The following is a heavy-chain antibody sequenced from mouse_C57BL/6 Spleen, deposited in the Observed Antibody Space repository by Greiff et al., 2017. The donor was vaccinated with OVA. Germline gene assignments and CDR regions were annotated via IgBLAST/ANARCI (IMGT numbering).Heavy chain of an antibody. Sequence: VQLQQSGPELVKPGASVKISCKASGYAFSSSWMNWVKQRPGKGLEWIGRIYPGDGDTNYNGKFKGKATLTADKSSSTAYMQLSRLTSEDSAVYFCARSYDGYPLDYWGQGTTLTVSS. CDR1: GYAFSSSW. CDR2: IYPGDGDT. J-gene: IGHJ2*01. D-gene: IGHD2-3*01. CDR3: ARSYDGYPLDY. V-gene: IGHV1-82*01.